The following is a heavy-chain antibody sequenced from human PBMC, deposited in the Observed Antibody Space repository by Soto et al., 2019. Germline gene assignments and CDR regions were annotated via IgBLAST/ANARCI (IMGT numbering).Heavy chain of an antibody. D-gene: IGHD3-10*01. Sequence: SETLSLTCAVYGGSFSGYYWSWIRQPPGKGLEWIGEINHSGSTNYNPSLKSRVTISVDTSKNQFSLKLSSVTAADTAVYYCARGGLLWFGRGHYYMDVWGKGTTVTVSS. J-gene: IGHJ6*03. CDR3: ARGGLLWFGRGHYYMDV. CDR2: INHSGST. CDR1: GGSFSGYY. V-gene: IGHV4-34*01.